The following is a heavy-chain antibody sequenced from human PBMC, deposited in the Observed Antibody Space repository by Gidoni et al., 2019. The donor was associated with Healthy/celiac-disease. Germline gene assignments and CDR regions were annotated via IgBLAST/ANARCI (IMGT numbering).Heavy chain of an antibody. Sequence: QVQLVHSGPEVKKPGASVQASCKASGYTFPGYYMHWVRQAPGLGLEWMGWINPKSGGTNYAQKFQGRVTMTRDTSISTAYMELSRLRSDDTAVYYCARERDSSGWYVVEYWGQGTLVTVSS. J-gene: IGHJ4*02. CDR1: GYTFPGYY. D-gene: IGHD6-19*01. CDR3: ARERDSSGWYVVEY. V-gene: IGHV1-2*02. CDR2: INPKSGGT.